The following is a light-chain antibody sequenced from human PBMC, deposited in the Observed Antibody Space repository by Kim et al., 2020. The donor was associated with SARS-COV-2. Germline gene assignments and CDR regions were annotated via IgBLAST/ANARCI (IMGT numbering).Light chain of an antibody. J-gene: IGLJ2*01. CDR3: QSYDSSLSGSV. CDR2: DNS. CDR1: SSNIGAGYN. V-gene: IGLV1-40*01. Sequence: QRVTISCTGSSSNIGAGYNVHWYQQLPGTAPKLLISDNSNRPSGVPDRFSAYKSGSSASLAITGLQAEDEADYYCQSYDSSLSGSVFGGGTQLTVL.